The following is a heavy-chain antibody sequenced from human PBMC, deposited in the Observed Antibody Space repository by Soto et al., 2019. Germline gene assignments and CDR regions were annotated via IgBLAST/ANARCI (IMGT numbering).Heavy chain of an antibody. CDR3: ARSPGLGTAMEARYYYGMDV. Sequence: GSAVELSCQGFGGTLNHYSNKLVGQAPGQGLEGVGGIIPIFGTANYAQKFQGRVTITADESTSTAYMELSSLRSEDTAVYYCARSPGLGTAMEARYYYGMDVWGQGTTVIVSS. D-gene: IGHD5-18*01. V-gene: IGHV1-69*13. J-gene: IGHJ6*02. CDR2: IIPIFGTA. CDR1: GGTLNHYS.